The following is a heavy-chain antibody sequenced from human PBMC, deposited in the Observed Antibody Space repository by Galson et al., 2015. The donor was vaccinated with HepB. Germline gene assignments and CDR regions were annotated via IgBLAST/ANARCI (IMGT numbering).Heavy chain of an antibody. CDR3: AKVGNLGGVIPKGLGMDV. Sequence: SLRLSCAASGFTFSSYGMHWVRQAPGKGLEWVAVISYDGSNKYYADSVKGRFTISRDNSKNTLYLRMNSLRAEDTAVYYCAKVGNLGGVIPKGLGMDVWGQGTTVTVSS. CDR2: ISYDGSNK. D-gene: IGHD3-16*02. J-gene: IGHJ6*02. V-gene: IGHV3-30*18. CDR1: GFTFSSYG.